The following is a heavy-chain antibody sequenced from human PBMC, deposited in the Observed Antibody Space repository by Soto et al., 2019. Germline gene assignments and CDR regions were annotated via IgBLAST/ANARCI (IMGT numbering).Heavy chain of an antibody. J-gene: IGHJ6*01. CDR3: ARAECSSLDCLTAYYSYGLDV. CDR1: GSTFCSYD. V-gene: IGHV3-21*01. D-gene: IGHD3-9*01. Sequence: GGSLELSFAASGSTFCSYDMYWVRQAPGKGLVWVSGISAIGNNTYLSDSLKGRFTISRDNARNSLLLQMNSLRADDTAVYYCARAECSSLDCLTAYYSYGLDVWGQACRVTLSS. CDR2: ISAIGNNT.